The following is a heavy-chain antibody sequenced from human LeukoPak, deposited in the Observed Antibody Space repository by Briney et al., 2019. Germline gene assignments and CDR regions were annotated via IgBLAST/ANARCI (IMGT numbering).Heavy chain of an antibody. CDR1: GGSISSYY. V-gene: IGHV4-59*13. Sequence: SETLSLTCTVSGGSISSYYWSWIRQPPGKGLEWIGYIYYSGSTDYNPSLKSRVTISVDTSKNQFSLKLSSVTAADTAVYFCARGIQVRGVIIRHYMDVWGKGTTVTVSS. D-gene: IGHD3-10*01. CDR2: IYYSGST. CDR3: ARGIQVRGVIIRHYMDV. J-gene: IGHJ6*03.